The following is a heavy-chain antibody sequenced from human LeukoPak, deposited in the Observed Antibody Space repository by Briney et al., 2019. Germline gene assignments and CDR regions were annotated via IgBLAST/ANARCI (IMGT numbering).Heavy chain of an antibody. CDR2: INPNSGRT. CDR1: GYTFTNYY. Sequence: ASVKVSCKAPGYTFTNYYIHWVRQAPGQGLEWMGWINPNSGRTNYAQKFQGRVTMTRDTSISTAYMELSRLRSDDTAVFYCATGGSLSYYESSGLGADFWGQGTLVTVSS. D-gene: IGHD3-22*01. J-gene: IGHJ4*02. V-gene: IGHV1-2*02. CDR3: ATGGSLSYYESSGLGADF.